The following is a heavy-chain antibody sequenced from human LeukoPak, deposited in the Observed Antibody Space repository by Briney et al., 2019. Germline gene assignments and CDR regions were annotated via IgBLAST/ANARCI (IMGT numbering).Heavy chain of an antibody. CDR3: ARDLGQYYDTSDNWFDP. D-gene: IGHD3-22*01. V-gene: IGHV3-74*01. Sequence: GGSLRLSCAASGFTFSSYWMHWVRQAPGKGLEWVSRINSGGINTSYADSVKGRFTISRDNAKNTLNLQMSSLRAEDTAVYYCARDLGQYYDTSDNWFDPWGQGTLVTVSS. CDR1: GFTFSSYW. CDR2: INSGGINT. J-gene: IGHJ5*02.